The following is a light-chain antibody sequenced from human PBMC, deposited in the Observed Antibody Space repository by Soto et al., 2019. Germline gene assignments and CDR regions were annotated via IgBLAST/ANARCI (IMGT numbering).Light chain of an antibody. CDR3: QQYGSSYT. J-gene: IGKJ2*01. Sequence: EIVLTQSPGTLSLSPGERATLSCRASQSVSSSYLAWYQQKPGQSPRLLIYGASSRAIDIPDRFSGSGSGPDFTLTISRLEPEDSAVYYCQQYGSSYTFGQGTKVEIK. CDR2: GAS. V-gene: IGKV3-20*01. CDR1: QSVSSSY.